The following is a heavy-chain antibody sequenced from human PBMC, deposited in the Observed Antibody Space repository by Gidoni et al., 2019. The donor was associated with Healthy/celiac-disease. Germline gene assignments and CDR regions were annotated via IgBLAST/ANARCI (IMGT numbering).Heavy chain of an antibody. CDR1: GFTFSSYG. CDR2: ISYDGSNK. CDR3: AKDLSAVGAV. V-gene: IGHV3-30*18. Sequence: QVQLVESGGGVVQPGRSLRLSCAASGFTFSSYGMHWVRQAPGKGLEWVAVISYDGSNKYYADSVKGRFTISRDNSKNTLYLQMNSLRAEDTAVYYCAKDLSAVGAVWGQGTLVTVSS. D-gene: IGHD1-26*01. J-gene: IGHJ4*02.